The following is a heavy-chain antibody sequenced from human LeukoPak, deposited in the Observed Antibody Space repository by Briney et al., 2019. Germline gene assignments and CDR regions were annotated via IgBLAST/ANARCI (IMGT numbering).Heavy chain of an antibody. J-gene: IGHJ6*03. CDR3: ARQRGCSGGSCYLVYYYYMDV. CDR1: GVSISSGSNY. Sequence: SETLSLTCRVSGVSISSGSNYWGWIRQPPGKTLEWIGSIYSSGSTYYNSSLKSRVIILIDTAKNHFSLNLSSVTAADTAVYYCARQRGCSGGSCYLVYYYYMDVWGKGTTVTISS. V-gene: IGHV4-39*01. D-gene: IGHD2-15*01. CDR2: IYSSGST.